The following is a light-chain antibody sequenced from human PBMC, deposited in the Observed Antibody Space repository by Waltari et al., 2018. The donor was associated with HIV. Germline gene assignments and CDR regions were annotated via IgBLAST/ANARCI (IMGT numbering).Light chain of an antibody. CDR1: QDIRNY. J-gene: IGKJ5*01. CDR3: QQYDDLPLT. CDR2: DTS. V-gene: IGKV1-33*01. Sequence: IQMTQSPSSLSASVGDSVTITCQASQDIRNYLNWYQQKPGKAPNLLIYDTSNLQGGVPSRFSGSGSGTDFTFTIRSLQPEDVATYYCQQYDDLPLTFGQGTRLEIK.